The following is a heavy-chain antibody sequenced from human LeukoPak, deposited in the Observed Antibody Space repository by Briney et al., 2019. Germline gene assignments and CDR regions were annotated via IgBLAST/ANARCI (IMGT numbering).Heavy chain of an antibody. J-gene: IGHJ4*02. CDR3: ARGGYD. CDR1: GFTFNSYW. Sequence: GGSLRLSCVASGFTFNSYWMNWVRQAPGKGLEWVANIKQDGNEKYYVDSVKGRFTISRDNAKNSLYLRMNSLRAEDTAIYYCARGGYDWGQGTLVTVSS. CDR2: IKQDGNEK. D-gene: IGHD5-12*01. V-gene: IGHV3-7*01.